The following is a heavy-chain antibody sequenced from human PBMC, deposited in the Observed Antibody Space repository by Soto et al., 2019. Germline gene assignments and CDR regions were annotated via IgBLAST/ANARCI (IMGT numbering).Heavy chain of an antibody. CDR2: IYYSGST. J-gene: IGHJ6*02. CDR1: GGSISSYY. V-gene: IGHV4-59*01. D-gene: IGHD3-22*01. Sequence: ETLSLTCTVSGGSISSYYWSWILQPPGKGLEWIGYIYYSGSTNYNPSLKSRVTISVDTSKNQFSLKLSSVTAADTAVYYCARDYYDSSGYIHHSYGMEVWGQGTTVTVSS. CDR3: ARDYYDSSGYIHHSYGMEV.